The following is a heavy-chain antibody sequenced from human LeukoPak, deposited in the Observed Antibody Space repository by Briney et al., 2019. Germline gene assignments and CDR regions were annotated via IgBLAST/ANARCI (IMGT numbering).Heavy chain of an antibody. J-gene: IGHJ4*02. CDR1: GFTFSSYS. CDR2: ISSSSSYI. D-gene: IGHD7-27*01. V-gene: IGHV3-21*01. Sequence: GGSLRLSCAASGFTFSSYSMNWVRQAPGKGLEWVSSISSSSSYIYYADSVKDRFTISRDNAKNSLYLQMNSLRTEDTAVYYCARDHRWGFDYWGRGTLVTVSS. CDR3: ARDHRWGFDY.